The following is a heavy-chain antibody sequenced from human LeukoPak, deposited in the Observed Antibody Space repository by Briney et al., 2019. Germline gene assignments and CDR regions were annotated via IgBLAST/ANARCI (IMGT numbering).Heavy chain of an antibody. CDR1: GFILTASG. D-gene: IGHD1-26*01. J-gene: IGHJ4*02. CDR2: LRYDGRSK. Sequence: PGGSLRLSCTLSGFILTASGFACVRQAPGKGLEWVAFLRYDGRSKYYLDAVKGRFTISRDNSKNTVYLQMDSLRPEDTAVYYCGKWVNDSFDGWGQGTLVTVSS. V-gene: IGHV3-30*02. CDR3: GKWVNDSFDG.